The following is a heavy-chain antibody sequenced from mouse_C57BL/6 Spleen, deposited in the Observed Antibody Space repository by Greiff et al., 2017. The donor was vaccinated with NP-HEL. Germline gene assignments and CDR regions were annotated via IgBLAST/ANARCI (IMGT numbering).Heavy chain of an antibody. CDR3: ARGYYGSSNGY. J-gene: IGHJ2*01. D-gene: IGHD1-1*01. CDR1: GSTFTSYG. CDR2: IYPRSGNT. Sequence: VQLQQSGAELARPGASVKLSCKASGSTFTSYGISWVKQRTGQGLEWIGEIYPRSGNTYYNEKFKGKATLTADKSSSTAYMELRSLTSEDSAVYFCARGYYGSSNGYWGQGTTLTVSS. V-gene: IGHV1-81*01.